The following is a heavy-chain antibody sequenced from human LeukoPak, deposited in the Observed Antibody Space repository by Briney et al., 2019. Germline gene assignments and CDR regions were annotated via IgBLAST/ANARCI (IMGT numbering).Heavy chain of an antibody. CDR3: ARGFCTGGSCFSSEYLYYYDAMDV. Sequence: GESLMISCKASGYSFTSYWIAWVRQMPGKGLEWMGIIYPGDSDTRYSPSFQGQVTISADKSINTAYLQWSRLKASDTAMYYCARGFCTGGSCFSSEYLYYYDAMDVWGQGTTVTVSS. V-gene: IGHV5-51*01. CDR2: IYPGDSDT. CDR1: GYSFTSYW. D-gene: IGHD2-15*01. J-gene: IGHJ6*02.